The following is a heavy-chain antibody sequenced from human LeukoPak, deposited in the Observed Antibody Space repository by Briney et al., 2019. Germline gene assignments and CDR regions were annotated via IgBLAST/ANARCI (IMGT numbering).Heavy chain of an antibody. CDR3: ARGDSSGYYYFDFDY. Sequence: ASVKVSCKASGYTFTGYYMHWVRQAPGQGLEWMGWINPNSGGTNYAQKFQGRVTMTRDTSISTAYMELSRLRSDDTAVYYCARGDSSGYYYFDFDYWGQGTLVTVSS. CDR1: GYTFTGYY. J-gene: IGHJ4*02. CDR2: INPNSGGT. D-gene: IGHD3-22*01. V-gene: IGHV1-2*02.